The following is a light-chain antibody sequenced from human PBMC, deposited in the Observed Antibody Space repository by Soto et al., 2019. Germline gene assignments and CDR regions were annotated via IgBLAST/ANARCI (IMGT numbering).Light chain of an antibody. Sequence: DIQLTQSPFFLSASVGDRVTITCRASQGIRSYLAWYQQRPGKAPELLIYGASTLRTGVASRFSGSGSGTEFTLTISSLQPEDFATYFCQQLNIFPPLFTFGRGTKVDIK. J-gene: IGKJ3*01. CDR1: QGIRSY. CDR3: QQLNIFPPLFT. V-gene: IGKV1-9*01. CDR2: GAS.